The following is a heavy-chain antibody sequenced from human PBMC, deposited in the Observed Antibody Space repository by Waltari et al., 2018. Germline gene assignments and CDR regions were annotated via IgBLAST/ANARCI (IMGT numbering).Heavy chain of an antibody. Sequence: QVQLVESGGGVVQPGRSLSLSCAASGFPFSSYAMHWVRQAPGKGLEWVAVISYDGSNKYYADSVKGRFTISRDNSKNTLYLQMNSLRAEDTAVYYCAREDPSTVGIDYWGQGTLVTVSS. D-gene: IGHD4-17*01. CDR2: ISYDGSNK. V-gene: IGHV3-30*01. J-gene: IGHJ4*02. CDR3: AREDPSTVGIDY. CDR1: GFPFSSYA.